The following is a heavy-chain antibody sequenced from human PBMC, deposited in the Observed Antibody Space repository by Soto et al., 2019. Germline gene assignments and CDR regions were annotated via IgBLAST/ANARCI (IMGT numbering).Heavy chain of an antibody. CDR3: ARGGYDFWSGYYLEFDY. J-gene: IGHJ4*02. D-gene: IGHD3-3*01. CDR1: GYTFTSYG. CDR2: ISAYNGNT. V-gene: IGHV1-18*01. Sequence: QVQLVQSGAEVKKPGASVKVSCKASGYTFTSYGISWVRQAPGQGLEWMGWISAYNGNTNYAQKLQGRVNMTPDTSTSTAYMELRSLRSDDTAVYYCARGGYDFWSGYYLEFDYWGQGTLVTVSS.